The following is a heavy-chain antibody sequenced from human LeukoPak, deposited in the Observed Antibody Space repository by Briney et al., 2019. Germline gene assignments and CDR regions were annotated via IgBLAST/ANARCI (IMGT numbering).Heavy chain of an antibody. D-gene: IGHD3-22*01. Sequence: ASVKVSCEVSGYTLTDLSMHWVRQAPGKGLEWMGGFDPEDGETIYAQNFQGRATMTEDTSTDTAYMEVRSLRSEDTAVYYCATSSGYGFLFEYWGQGTLVTVSS. CDR1: GYTLTDLS. CDR2: FDPEDGET. J-gene: IGHJ4*02. CDR3: ATSSGYGFLFEY. V-gene: IGHV1-24*01.